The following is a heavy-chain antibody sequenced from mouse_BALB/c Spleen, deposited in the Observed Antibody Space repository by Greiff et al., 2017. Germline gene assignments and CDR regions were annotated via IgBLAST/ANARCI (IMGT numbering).Heavy chain of an antibody. V-gene: IGHV14-1*02. Sequence: VQLKESGAELVRPGALVKLSCKASGFNIKDYYMHWVKQRPEQGLEWIGWIDPENGNTIYDPKFQGKASITADTSSNTAYLQLSSLTSEDTAVYYCARGGYYAYWGQGTLVTVSA. D-gene: IGHD2-3*01. J-gene: IGHJ3*01. CDR2: IDPENGNT. CDR1: GFNIKDYY. CDR3: ARGGYYAY.